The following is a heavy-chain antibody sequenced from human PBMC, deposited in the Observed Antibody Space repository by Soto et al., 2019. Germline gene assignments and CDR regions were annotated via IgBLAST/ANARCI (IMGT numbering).Heavy chain of an antibody. CDR3: AKAGLLSGMDV. CDR1: GFTFSSYG. J-gene: IGHJ6*02. V-gene: IGHV3-30*18. CDR2: ISYDGSNK. Sequence: QVQLVESGGGVVQPGRSLRLSCAASGFTFSSYGMHWVRQAPGKGLEWVAVISYDGSNKYYADSVKGRFTISRDNSKNTLYLQMNSLRAEDTAVYYCAKAGLLSGMDVWGQGTTVTVSS. D-gene: IGHD1-26*01.